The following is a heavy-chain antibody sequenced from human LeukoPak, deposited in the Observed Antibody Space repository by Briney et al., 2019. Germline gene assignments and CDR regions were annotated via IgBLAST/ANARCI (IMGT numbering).Heavy chain of an antibody. Sequence: SETLSLTCTVSGGSISSYYWSWIRQPPGKGLEWIGYIYYSGSTNYNPSLRSRVTISVDTSKNQFSLKLSSVTAADTAVYYCPREFRVAADEYYYYYYGMDVWGQGTTVTVSS. CDR3: PREFRVAADEYYYYYYGMDV. CDR1: GGSISSYY. J-gene: IGHJ6*02. D-gene: IGHD6-13*01. V-gene: IGHV4-59*01. CDR2: IYYSGST.